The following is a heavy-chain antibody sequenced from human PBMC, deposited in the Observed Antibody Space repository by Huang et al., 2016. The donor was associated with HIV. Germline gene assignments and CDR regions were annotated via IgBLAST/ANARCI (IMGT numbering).Heavy chain of an antibody. D-gene: IGHD2-2*01. CDR2: ISYSGSNS. CDR1: DFTFSGYN. CDR3: ARAVQSTLRGFDV. J-gene: IGHJ3*01. V-gene: IGHV3-21*02. Sequence: DVQLVESGGGLVKPGGSLRLSCAASDFTFSGYNMNWVRQDTGKGLGWVACISYSGSNSYYADSVKGRFTISRDNAKNSVFLQMNSLRAEDTALYYCARAVQSTLRGFDVWGRGTLVTVSS.